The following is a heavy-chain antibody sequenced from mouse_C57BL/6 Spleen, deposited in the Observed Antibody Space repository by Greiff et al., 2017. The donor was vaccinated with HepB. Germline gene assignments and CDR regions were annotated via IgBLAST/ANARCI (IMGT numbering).Heavy chain of an antibody. Sequence: EVKLQESGTVLARPGASVKMSCKTSGYTFTSYWMHWVKQRPGQGLEWIGAIYPGNSDTSYNQKFKGKAKLTAVTSASTAYMELSSLTNEDSAVYYCTRLPVTTVVADYAMDYWGQGTSVTVSS. CDR2: IYPGNSDT. CDR1: GYTFTSYW. CDR3: TRLPVTTVVADYAMDY. J-gene: IGHJ4*01. D-gene: IGHD1-1*01. V-gene: IGHV1-5*01.